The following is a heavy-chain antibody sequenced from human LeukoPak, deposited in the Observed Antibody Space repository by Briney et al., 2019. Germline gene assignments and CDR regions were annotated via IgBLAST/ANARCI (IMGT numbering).Heavy chain of an antibody. Sequence: PGGSLRLSCAASGFTFSTYGMHWVRQAPGKGLEWVAVIWYDGSIKYHADSVKGRFTFSRDNSKSTMYLQMNSLRAEDTAVYYCARIACTGGNCKPYYYYGLDVWGQGTTVTVSS. CDR2: IWYDGSIK. V-gene: IGHV3-33*01. J-gene: IGHJ6*02. D-gene: IGHD2-8*02. CDR3: ARIACTGGNCKPYYYYGLDV. CDR1: GFTFSTYG.